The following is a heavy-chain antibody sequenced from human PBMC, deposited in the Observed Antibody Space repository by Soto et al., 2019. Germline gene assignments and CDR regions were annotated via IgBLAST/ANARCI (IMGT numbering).Heavy chain of an antibody. V-gene: IGHV5-51*01. CDR2: IYPGDSDT. CDR1: GYRFTSYW. J-gene: IGHJ4*02. CDR3: ALAGYNSGWYYFDY. Sequence: GESLKISCKGSGYRFTSYWIGWVRQMPGKDLEWMGFIYPGDSDTTYSSSFQGQVTISADKTLTTAYLQWISLKASDSAMYYCALAGYNSGWYYFDYWGQGTPVTVSS. D-gene: IGHD6-19*01.